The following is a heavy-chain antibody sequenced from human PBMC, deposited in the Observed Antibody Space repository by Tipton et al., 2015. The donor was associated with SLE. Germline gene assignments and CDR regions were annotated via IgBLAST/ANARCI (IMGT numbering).Heavy chain of an antibody. CDR3: ANLAVTGQDY. D-gene: IGHD6-19*01. V-gene: IGHV1-8*01. J-gene: IGHJ4*02. CDR1: GNTFTTYD. CDR2: MNPNSGNT. Sequence: QLVQSGAEVKKPGASVKVSCKASGNTFTTYDINWVRQATGQGLEWMGWMNPNSGNTGYAQKFQGRAAMTRNTSISTAYMELSSLTSEDTAVYFCANLAVTGQDYWGQGTLVTVSS.